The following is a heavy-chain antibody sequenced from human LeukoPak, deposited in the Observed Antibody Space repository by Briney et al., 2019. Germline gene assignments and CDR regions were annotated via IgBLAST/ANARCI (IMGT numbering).Heavy chain of an antibody. Sequence: SGTLSLTCTVSGGSISSYYWSWIRQPPGKGLEWIGYIYYSGSTNYNPSLKSRVTISVDTSKNQFSLKLSSVTAADTAVYYCARDARRALDYWGQGTLVTVSS. V-gene: IGHV4-59*01. J-gene: IGHJ4*02. CDR2: IYYSGST. CDR1: GGSISSYY. CDR3: ARDARRALDY.